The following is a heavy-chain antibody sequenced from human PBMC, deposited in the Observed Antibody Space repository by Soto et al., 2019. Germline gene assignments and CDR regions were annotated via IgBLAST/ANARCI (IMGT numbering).Heavy chain of an antibody. D-gene: IGHD2-15*01. J-gene: IGHJ3*02. CDR3: TTSGRRWPDAFDI. Sequence: QVQLQQWGAGLLKPSETLSLTCAVYGGSFNSYFWNWVRQPPGKGLEWIGEVTPSGGSNYNPSLKSRVTISKDTSKNQFSLKLTSVTAADTAVYYCTTSGRRWPDAFDIWAQGAMVTVSP. CDR2: VTPSGGS. V-gene: IGHV4-34*01. CDR1: GGSFNSYF.